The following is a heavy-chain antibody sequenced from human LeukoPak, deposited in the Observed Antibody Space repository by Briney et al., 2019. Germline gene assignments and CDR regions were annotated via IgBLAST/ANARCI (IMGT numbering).Heavy chain of an antibody. J-gene: IGHJ2*01. CDR2: ISDSGGST. D-gene: IGHD2-15*01. Sequence: GGSLRLSCAASGFNFSSYAMSWVRQAPGKGLEWVSAISDSGGSTYYADSVKGRFTISRDNSKNTLYLQMNSLRAEDTAVYYCAKEGCSGGSCYPDLWGRGTLVTVSS. CDR1: GFNFSSYA. CDR3: AKEGCSGGSCYPDL. V-gene: IGHV3-23*01.